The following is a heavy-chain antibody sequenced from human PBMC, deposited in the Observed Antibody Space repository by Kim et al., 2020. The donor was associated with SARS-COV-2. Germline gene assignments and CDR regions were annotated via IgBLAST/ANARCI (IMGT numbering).Heavy chain of an antibody. CDR3: ARQGLLWFGELLFWEDY. CDR1: GGSISSGSYY. CDR2: IYTSGST. J-gene: IGHJ4*02. Sequence: SETLSLTCTVSGGSISSGSYYWSWIRQPAGKGLEWIGRIYTSGSTNYNPSLKSRVTISVDTSKNQFSLKLSSVTAADTAVYYCARQGLLWFGELLFWEDYWGQGTLVTVSS. D-gene: IGHD3-10*01. V-gene: IGHV4-61*02.